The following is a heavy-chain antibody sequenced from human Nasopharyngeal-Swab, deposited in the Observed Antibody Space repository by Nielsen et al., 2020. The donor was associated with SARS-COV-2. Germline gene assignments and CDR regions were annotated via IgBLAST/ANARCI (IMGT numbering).Heavy chain of an antibody. CDR2: IKQDAGEK. CDR1: GFTFGSYW. Sequence: GESLKISCAASGFTFGSYWMSWVRQAPGKGLEWVANIKQDAGEKSYVDSVKGRFTISRDNAKNSLYLQMNSLRAEDTAVYYCARVYYGCLESWGQGTLVTVSS. J-gene: IGHJ4*02. D-gene: IGHD3-10*01. V-gene: IGHV3-7*01. CDR3: ARVYYGCLES.